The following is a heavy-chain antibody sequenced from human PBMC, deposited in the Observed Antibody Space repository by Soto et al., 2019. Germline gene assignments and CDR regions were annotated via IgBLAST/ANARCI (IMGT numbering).Heavy chain of an antibody. Sequence: PVGSLRLSCAASGLTFSSYWMHWVRQAPGKGLVWVSRINSDGSSTSYADSVKGRFTISRDNAKNTLYLQMNSLRAEDTAVYYCARPSSSYYYYGMDVWGQGTTVTVSS. CDR3: ARPSSSYYYYGMDV. V-gene: IGHV3-74*01. CDR2: INSDGSST. J-gene: IGHJ6*02. CDR1: GLTFSSYW.